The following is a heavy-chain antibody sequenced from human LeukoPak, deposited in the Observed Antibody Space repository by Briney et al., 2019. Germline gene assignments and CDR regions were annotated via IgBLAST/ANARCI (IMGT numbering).Heavy chain of an antibody. J-gene: IGHJ4*02. Sequence: PSETLSLTCTVSGGSMNTSIYYWGCIRQPPGKGLEWIGSIYYRGSTYYNPSLKSRVTISVDTSKKQFSLKLSSVTAADTAVYYCARHEYYFDYWGQGTLVTVSS. CDR2: IYYRGST. CDR3: ARHEYYFDY. CDR1: GGSMNTSIYY. V-gene: IGHV4-39*01.